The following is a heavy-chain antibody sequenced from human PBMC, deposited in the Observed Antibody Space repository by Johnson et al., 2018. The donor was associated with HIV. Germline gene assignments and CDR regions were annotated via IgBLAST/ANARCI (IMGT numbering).Heavy chain of an antibody. D-gene: IGHD5-18*01. V-gene: IGHV3-11*04. Sequence: QVQLVESGGGLIHPGGSLRLSCPASGFTVSSNNMSWVRQAPGKGLEWVAHISSSGTTKYYADSVKGRFTISRDNTKKSLYLEMNSLRVDDTAIYYGTRESTPWGADYVGYGLDVWGQGTMVAVSS. CDR3: TRESTPWGADYVGYGLDV. CDR2: ISSSGTTK. CDR1: GFTVSSNN. J-gene: IGHJ3*01.